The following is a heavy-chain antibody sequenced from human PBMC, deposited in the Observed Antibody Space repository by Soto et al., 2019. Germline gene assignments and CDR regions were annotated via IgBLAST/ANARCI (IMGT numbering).Heavy chain of an antibody. CDR2: ISAYNGNT. D-gene: IGHD6-19*01. Sequence: ASVKVSCKASGYTFTSYGISWVRQAPGQGLEWMGRISAYNGNTNYAQKLQGRVTMTTDTSTSTAYMELRSLRSDDTAVYYCARDSSGWYGPLSPRGDAFDIWGQGTMVTVSS. J-gene: IGHJ3*02. CDR1: GYTFTSYG. CDR3: ARDSSGWYGPLSPRGDAFDI. V-gene: IGHV1-18*01.